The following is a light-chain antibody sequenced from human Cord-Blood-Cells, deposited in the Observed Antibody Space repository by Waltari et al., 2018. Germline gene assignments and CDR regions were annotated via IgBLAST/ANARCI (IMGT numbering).Light chain of an antibody. CDR3: SSYTSSSTWV. V-gene: IGLV2-14*03. CDR1: SSDVGCYNY. J-gene: IGLJ3*02. CDR2: DVS. Sequence: QSALTQPASVSGSPGQSITISRTGTSSDVGCYNYVSWYQKHPGKAPKLMIYDVSNRPSGVSNRFSGSKSGNTASLTISGLQAEDEADYYCSSYTSSSTWVFGGGTKLTVL.